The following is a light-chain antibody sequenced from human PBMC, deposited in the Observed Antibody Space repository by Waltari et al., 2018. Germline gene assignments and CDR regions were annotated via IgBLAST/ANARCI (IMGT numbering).Light chain of an antibody. CDR2: RVS. CDR3: MQGTLLPYT. J-gene: IGKJ2*01. V-gene: IGKV2-30*02. Sequence: DVVMTQSPLSLPVTLGQAASISCKSSQRLVHSDGNTHLNWFQQRPGQSPRRLIYRVSNRDSGFPDRFSGSGSGTDFTLRINRVEAEDVGVYYCMQGTLLPYTFGQGTKLDIK. CDR1: QRLVHSDGNTH.